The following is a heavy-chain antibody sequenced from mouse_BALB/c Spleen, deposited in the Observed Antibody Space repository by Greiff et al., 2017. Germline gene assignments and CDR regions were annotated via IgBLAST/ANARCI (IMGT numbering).Heavy chain of an antibody. V-gene: IGHV5-6*01. J-gene: IGHJ2*01. Sequence: EVMLVESGGDLVKPGGSLKLSCAASGFTFSSYGMSWVRQTPDKRLEWVATISSGGSYTYYPDSVKGRFTISRDNAKNTLYLQMSSLKSEDTAMYYCARFTTVVEYYFDYWGQGTTLTVSS. CDR3: ARFTTVVEYYFDY. D-gene: IGHD1-1*01. CDR2: ISSGGSYT. CDR1: GFTFSSYG.